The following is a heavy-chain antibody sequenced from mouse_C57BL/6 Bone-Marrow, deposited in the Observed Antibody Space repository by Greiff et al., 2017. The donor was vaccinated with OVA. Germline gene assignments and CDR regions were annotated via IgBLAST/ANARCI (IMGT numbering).Heavy chain of an antibody. J-gene: IGHJ1*03. CDR2: IYPGGGST. CDR3: ARWRTGYFDV. Sequence: VQLHQSGAELVRPGTSVKMSCKASGYTFTNYWIGWAKQRPGHGLEWIGDIYPGGGSTNYNEKFKGKATLTADKSSSTAYMQFSSLTSEDSAIYYCARWRTGYFDVWGTGTTVTVSS. V-gene: IGHV1-63*01. CDR1: GYTFTNYW.